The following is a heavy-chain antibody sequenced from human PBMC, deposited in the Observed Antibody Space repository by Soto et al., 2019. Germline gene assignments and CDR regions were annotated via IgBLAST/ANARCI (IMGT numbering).Heavy chain of an antibody. V-gene: IGHV3-48*02. D-gene: IGHD4-4*01. Sequence: EVQLVESGGGLLQPGGSLRLSCTVSGFTFSSYSMNWVRQAPGKGLEWVAYLSSSGVTRRYAESVKGRFTVSRDNAKNSLYLQMTSLKDEDTAVYYCVRGGSNYASWGQGTLVTVSS. J-gene: IGHJ5*02. CDR3: VRGGSNYAS. CDR2: LSSSGVTR. CDR1: GFTFSSYS.